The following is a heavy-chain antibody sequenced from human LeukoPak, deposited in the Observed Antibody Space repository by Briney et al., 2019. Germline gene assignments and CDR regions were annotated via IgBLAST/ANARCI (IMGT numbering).Heavy chain of an antibody. CDR3: ARAPYDFFSYYYYMDV. D-gene: IGHD3-3*01. CDR1: GGAFSSYA. CDR2: IIPIFGTA. Sequence: GASVNVSCKASGGAFSSYAISWVRQAPGQGLEWMGGIIPIFGTANYAQKLQGRVTMTTDTSTSTACMELRSLRSDDTAVYYCARAPYDFFSYYYYMDVWGKGTTVTVSS. V-gene: IGHV1-69*05. J-gene: IGHJ6*03.